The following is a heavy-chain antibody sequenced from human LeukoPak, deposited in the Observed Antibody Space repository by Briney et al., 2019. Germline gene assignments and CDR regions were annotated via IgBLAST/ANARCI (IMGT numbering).Heavy chain of an antibody. J-gene: IGHJ5*02. Sequence: ASVKVSCKASGYSFTAYYMHWVRQAPGQGLEWMGWISAYNGNTNYAQKLQGRVTMTTDTSTSTAYMELRSLRSDDTAVYYCAKDSSGWYAGYNWFDPWGQGTLVTVSS. D-gene: IGHD6-19*01. CDR1: GYSFTAYY. V-gene: IGHV1-18*04. CDR3: AKDSSGWYAGYNWFDP. CDR2: ISAYNGNT.